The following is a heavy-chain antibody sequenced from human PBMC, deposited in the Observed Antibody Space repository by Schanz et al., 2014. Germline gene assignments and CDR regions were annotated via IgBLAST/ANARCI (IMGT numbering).Heavy chain of an antibody. Sequence: DLEESGGGVVQPGRSLRLSCAASGFTFHTYDMHWVRQAPGKGLEWVAQISHDGHRDFYAGSVKGRFTISRDNAENTLCLLMNSLRVEDTAVYYCAMGGYQLHQWGQGTLVTVSS. J-gene: IGHJ4*02. CDR2: ISHDGHRD. CDR3: AMGGYQLHQ. V-gene: IGHV3-30-3*01. CDR1: GFTFHTYD. D-gene: IGHD2-2*01.